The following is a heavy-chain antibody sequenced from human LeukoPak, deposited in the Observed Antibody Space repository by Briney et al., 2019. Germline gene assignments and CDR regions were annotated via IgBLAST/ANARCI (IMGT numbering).Heavy chain of an antibody. D-gene: IGHD3-10*01. CDR3: ANGRLYYHGSGSYPPYY. CDR1: GFTFSSYA. Sequence: PGGSLRLSCAASGFTFSSYAMSWVRQAPGKGLEWVSAISGSGGSTYYADSVKGRFTISRDNSKNTLYLQMNSLRAEDTAVYYCANGRLYYHGSGSYPPYYWGQGTLVTVSS. CDR2: ISGSGGST. V-gene: IGHV3-23*01. J-gene: IGHJ4*02.